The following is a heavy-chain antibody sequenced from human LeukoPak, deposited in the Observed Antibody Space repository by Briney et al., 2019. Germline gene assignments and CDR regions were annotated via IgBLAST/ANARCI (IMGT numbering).Heavy chain of an antibody. CDR3: ARLCGSGRLDY. Sequence: ASVEVSCKASGGTFSSYAISWVRQAPGQGLEWMGGIIPIFGTANYAQKFQGRVTITTDESTSTAYMELRSLRSDNTAVYYCARLCGSGRLDYWGQGTLVTVSS. D-gene: IGHD3-10*01. CDR2: IIPIFGTA. J-gene: IGHJ4*02. V-gene: IGHV1-69*05. CDR1: GGTFSSYA.